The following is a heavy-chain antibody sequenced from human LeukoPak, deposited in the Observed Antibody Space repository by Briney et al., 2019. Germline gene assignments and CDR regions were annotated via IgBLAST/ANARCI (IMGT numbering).Heavy chain of an antibody. J-gene: IGHJ5*02. D-gene: IGHD3-3*01. Sequence: PSGTLSLTCAVSGVSISSSNWWSWVRQPPGKGLEWIGEINHSGSTNYNPSLKSRVTISVDTSKNQFSLKLSSVTAADTAVYYCARGPPYDFWRGYYSRPRPNWFDPWGQGTLVTVSS. V-gene: IGHV4-4*02. CDR1: GVSISSSNW. CDR2: INHSGST. CDR3: ARGPPYDFWRGYYSRPRPNWFDP.